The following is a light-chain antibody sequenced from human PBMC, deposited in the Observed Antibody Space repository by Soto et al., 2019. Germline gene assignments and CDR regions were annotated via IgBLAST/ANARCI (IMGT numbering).Light chain of an antibody. CDR2: GNS. Sequence: QSVLTQPPSVSGAPGQRVTISCTGSSSNIGAGYDVHWYQQLPGTAPKLLIYGNSNRPSGVPDRFSGSKSGTSASLAITGLQAEDEADYYCQSYDSSLSVLWVFGTGTKLTVV. CDR3: QSYDSSLSVLWV. J-gene: IGLJ1*01. V-gene: IGLV1-40*01. CDR1: SSNIGAGYD.